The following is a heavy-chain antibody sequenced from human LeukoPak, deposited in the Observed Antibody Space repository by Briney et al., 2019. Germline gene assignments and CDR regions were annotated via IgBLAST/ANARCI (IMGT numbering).Heavy chain of an antibody. CDR3: ARDFLVRGVLYYFDY. J-gene: IGHJ4*02. D-gene: IGHD3-10*01. V-gene: IGHV1-46*01. CDR1: GYTFTSYY. Sequence: ASVKVSCKASGYTFTSYYMHWVRQAPGQGLEWMGIINPSGGSTSYAQKFQGRVTMTRDTSTSTVYMELSSLRSEDTAVYYCARDFLVRGVLYYFDYWGQGTLVTVSS. CDR2: INPSGGST.